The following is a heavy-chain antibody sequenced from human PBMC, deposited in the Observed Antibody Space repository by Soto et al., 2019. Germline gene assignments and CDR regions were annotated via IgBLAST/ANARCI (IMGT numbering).Heavy chain of an antibody. J-gene: IGHJ3*02. Sequence: GGSLRLSCTASGFTFGDYAMSWFRQAPGKGLEWVGFIRSKAYGGTTEYAASVKGRFTISRDDSKSIAYLQMNSLKTEDTAVYYCTRDILLDYDSSSGAFDIWGQGTMVTVSS. CDR2: IRSKAYGGTT. V-gene: IGHV3-49*03. CDR1: GFTFGDYA. CDR3: TRDILLDYDSSSGAFDI. D-gene: IGHD3-3*01.